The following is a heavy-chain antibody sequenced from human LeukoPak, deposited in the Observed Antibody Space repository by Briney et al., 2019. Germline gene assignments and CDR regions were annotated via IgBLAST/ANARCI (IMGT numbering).Heavy chain of an antibody. J-gene: IGHJ4*02. V-gene: IGHV3-13*01. CDR1: GFTFSSYD. Sequence: GGSLRLSCAASGFTFSSYDMHWVRQATGKGLEWVSAIGTAGDTYYPGSVKGRSTISRENAKNSLYLQMNSLRAGDTAVYYCARRSSSGDFDYWGQGTLVTVSS. D-gene: IGHD6-6*01. CDR2: IGTAGDT. CDR3: ARRSSSGDFDY.